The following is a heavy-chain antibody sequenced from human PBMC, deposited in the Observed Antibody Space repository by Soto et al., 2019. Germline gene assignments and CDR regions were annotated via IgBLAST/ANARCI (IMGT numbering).Heavy chain of an antibody. CDR3: ARAQRSYCSGGSCYSVVWAFDI. D-gene: IGHD2-15*01. CDR2: IYYSGST. CDR1: GGSISSYY. J-gene: IGHJ3*02. Sequence: SETLSLTCTVSGGSISSYYWSRIRQPPGKGLEWIGYIYYSGSTNYNPSLKSRVTISVDTSKNQFSLKLSSVTAADTAVYYCARAQRSYCSGGSCYSVVWAFDIWGQGTMVTVSS. V-gene: IGHV4-59*08.